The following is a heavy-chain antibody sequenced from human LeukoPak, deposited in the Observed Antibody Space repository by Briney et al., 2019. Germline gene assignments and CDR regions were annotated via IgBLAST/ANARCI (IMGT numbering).Heavy chain of an antibody. D-gene: IGHD6-19*01. V-gene: IGHV1-69*05. CDR1: GGTFISYA. J-gene: IGHJ1*01. CDR2: IIPIFGTA. Sequence: GSSVKVSCKASGGTFISYAISWVRQAPGQGLEWMGGIIPIFGTANYAQKFQGRVTITTDESTSTAYMELSSLRSEDTAVYYCAGSWGQWLPTLGYFQHWGQGTLVTVSS. CDR3: AGSWGQWLPTLGYFQH.